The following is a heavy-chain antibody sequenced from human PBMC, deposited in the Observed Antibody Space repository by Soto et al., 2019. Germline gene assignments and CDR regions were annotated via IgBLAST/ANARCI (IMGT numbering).Heavy chain of an antibody. CDR2: IIPILGIA. CDR1: GGTFSSYT. CDR3: ARGRGYSGYDLYY. D-gene: IGHD5-12*01. V-gene: IGHV1-69*02. J-gene: IGHJ4*02. Sequence: QVQLVQSGAEVKKPGSSVKVSCKASGGTFSSYTISWVRQAPGQGLEWMGRIIPILGIANYAQKFQGRVTITADKSTSTAYMELSSLRSEDTAVYYCARGRGYSGYDLYYWGQGTLVTVSP.